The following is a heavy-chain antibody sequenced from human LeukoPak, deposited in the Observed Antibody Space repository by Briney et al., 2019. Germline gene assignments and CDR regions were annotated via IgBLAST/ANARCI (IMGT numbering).Heavy chain of an antibody. Sequence: WASVKVSCKASGYTFTTHDINWVRQAPGQGLEWMGWISAYNGNTNYAQKLQGRVTMTTDTSTSIVYMELRSLTSDDTAVYYCARDPEGTYSGTYEGEWFDPWGQGTLVIVSS. J-gene: IGHJ5*02. V-gene: IGHV1-18*01. CDR3: ARDPEGTYSGTYEGEWFDP. CDR1: GYTFTTHD. CDR2: ISAYNGNT. D-gene: IGHD1-26*01.